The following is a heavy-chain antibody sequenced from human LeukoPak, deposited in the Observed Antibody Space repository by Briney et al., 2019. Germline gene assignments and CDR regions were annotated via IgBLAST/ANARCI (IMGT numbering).Heavy chain of an antibody. CDR3: ARAGGITMVRGEYYFDY. J-gene: IGHJ4*02. CDR2: ISGISSYI. V-gene: IGHV3-21*01. Sequence: GGSRRLSCAASGFTFSSYGMNWVRRAPGKGREWVSSISGISSYIYYADSVKGRFTISRDNAKNSLYLQMNSLRAEDTAVYYCARAGGITMVRGEYYFDYWGQGTLVTVSS. CDR1: GFTFSSYG. D-gene: IGHD3-10*01.